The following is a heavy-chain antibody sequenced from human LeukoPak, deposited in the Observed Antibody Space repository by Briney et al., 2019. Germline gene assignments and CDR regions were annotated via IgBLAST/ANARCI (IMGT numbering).Heavy chain of an antibody. D-gene: IGHD3-22*01. J-gene: IGHJ4*02. CDR1: GFTVSSNY. V-gene: IGHV3-66*01. CDR3: AKNVVDYYDSSGTHFDY. CDR2: IYSGGST. Sequence: GGSLRLSCAASGFTVSSNYMSWVRQAPGKGLEWVSVIYSGGSTYYADSVKGRFTVSRDNSKNTLYLQMNSLRAEDTAVYYCAKNVVDYYDSSGTHFDYWGQGTLVTVSS.